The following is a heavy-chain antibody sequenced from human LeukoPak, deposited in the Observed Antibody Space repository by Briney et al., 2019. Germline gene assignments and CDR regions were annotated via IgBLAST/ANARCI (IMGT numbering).Heavy chain of an antibody. J-gene: IGHJ6*02. D-gene: IGHD6-13*01. CDR2: INPNSGGT. CDR3: ARVWEKQQLAYYGMDV. V-gene: IGHV1-2*02. CDR1: GYTFTGYY. Sequence: GASVKVSCKASGYTFTGYYMHWVRQAPGQGLEWMGWINPNSGGTNYAQRFQGRVTMTRDTSISTAYMELSRLRSDDTAVYYCARVWEKQQLAYYGMDVWGQGTTVTVSS.